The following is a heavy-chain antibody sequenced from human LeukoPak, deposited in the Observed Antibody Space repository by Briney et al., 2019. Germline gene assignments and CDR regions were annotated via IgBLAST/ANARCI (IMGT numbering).Heavy chain of an antibody. CDR3: TSTGYSGHDPLHY. V-gene: IGHV1-18*01. CDR2: ISAYNGNT. Sequence: GASVKVSCKASGYTFTSYGISWVRQAPGQGLEWMGWISAYNGNTKYAQTLQGRVTMTTDTSTSTAYMELRSLRSDDTAMYYCTSTGYSGHDPLHYWGRGTLVTVSS. CDR1: GYTFTSYG. D-gene: IGHD5-12*01. J-gene: IGHJ4*02.